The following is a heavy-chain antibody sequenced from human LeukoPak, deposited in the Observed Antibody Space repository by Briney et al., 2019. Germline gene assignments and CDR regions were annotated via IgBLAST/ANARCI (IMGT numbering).Heavy chain of an antibody. D-gene: IGHD1-1*01. Sequence: GGSLRLSRAASGFTFSSYAMHWVRQAPGKGLEWVAVISYDGSNKYYADSVKGRFTTSRDNSKNTLYLQMNSLRAEDTAVYYCARSRYNWNDLINYYYYGMDVWGQGTTVTVSS. CDR2: ISYDGSNK. CDR3: ARSRYNWNDLINYYYYGMDV. J-gene: IGHJ6*02. CDR1: GFTFSSYA. V-gene: IGHV3-30-3*01.